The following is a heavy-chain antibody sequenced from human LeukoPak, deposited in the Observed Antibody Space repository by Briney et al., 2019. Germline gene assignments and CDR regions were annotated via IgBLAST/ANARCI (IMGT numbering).Heavy chain of an antibody. CDR3: ARRSGHDSWYFDL. J-gene: IGHJ2*01. D-gene: IGHD5-12*01. CDR1: GGSISSSSYY. CDR2: IYYRGST. Sequence: SETLSLTCTVSGGSISSSSYYWGWIRQPPGKGLEWIGSIYYRGSTYYNPSLKSRVTISVDTSKNQFSLKLSSVTAADTAVYYCARRSGHDSWYFDLWGRGTLVTVSS. V-gene: IGHV4-39*01.